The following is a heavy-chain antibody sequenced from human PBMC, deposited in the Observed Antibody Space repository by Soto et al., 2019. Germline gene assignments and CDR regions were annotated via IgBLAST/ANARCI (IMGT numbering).Heavy chain of an antibody. D-gene: IGHD2-15*01. V-gene: IGHV4-4*02. Sequence: PSETLSLTCAVSGGSISSSNWWSWVRQPPGKGLEWIGEIYHSGSTNYNPSLKSRVTISVDKSKNQFSLKLSSVTAADTAVYYCARRVCSGGSCYEARYYFAYWGQGTLVTVSS. CDR1: GGSISSSNW. CDR3: ARRVCSGGSCYEARYYFAY. CDR2: IYHSGST. J-gene: IGHJ4*02.